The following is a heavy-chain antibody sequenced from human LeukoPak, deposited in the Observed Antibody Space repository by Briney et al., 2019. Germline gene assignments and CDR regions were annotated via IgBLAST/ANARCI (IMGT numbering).Heavy chain of an antibody. CDR1: GFTFSSYA. J-gene: IGHJ5*02. Sequence: PGGSLRLSRAASGFTFSSYAMSWVRQAPGKGLEWVSAISGSGGSTYYADSVKGRFTISRDNSKNTLYLQMNSLRAEDTAVYYCAKDASGYYDILTGYFYNWFDPWGQGTLVTVSS. CDR2: ISGSGGST. CDR3: AKDASGYYDILTGYFYNWFDP. D-gene: IGHD3-9*01. V-gene: IGHV3-23*01.